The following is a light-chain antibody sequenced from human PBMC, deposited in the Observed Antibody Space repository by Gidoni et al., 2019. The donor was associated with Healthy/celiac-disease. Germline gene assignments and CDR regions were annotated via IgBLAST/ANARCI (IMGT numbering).Light chain of an antibody. V-gene: IGKV2-28*01. Sequence: DSVMTQSPRSLPVTPGEPASISCRSSQSLLHSNGYNYLDWYLQKPGQSPQLLIYLGSNRASGVPDRFSGSGSGTDFTLKISRVEAEDVGVYYFMQALQTPRTFGQGTKVEIK. J-gene: IGKJ1*01. CDR2: LGS. CDR1: QSLLHSNGYNY. CDR3: MQALQTPRT.